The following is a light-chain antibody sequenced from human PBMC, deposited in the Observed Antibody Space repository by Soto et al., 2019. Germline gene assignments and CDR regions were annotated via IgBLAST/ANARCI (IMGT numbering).Light chain of an antibody. CDR2: DVS. Sequence: SVLTQPSSVSGSPVQWSTISCTGTSSDIGDYNYVSWYQQHPGKAPKVMIYDVSNRPSGVSNRFSGSKSGNTASLTISGLQAEDEAAYYCSSFTNSNTRVFGTGTKVTVL. CDR3: SSFTNSNTRV. V-gene: IGLV2-14*01. CDR1: SSDIGDYNY. J-gene: IGLJ1*01.